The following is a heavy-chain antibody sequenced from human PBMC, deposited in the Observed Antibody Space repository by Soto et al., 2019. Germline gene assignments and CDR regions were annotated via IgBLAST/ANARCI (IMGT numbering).Heavy chain of an antibody. CDR2: VYQTVSA. D-gene: IGHD3-10*01. CDR3: ATGRGVRGVIITTYYYYGLDV. J-gene: IGHJ6*02. CDR1: GSSISSGFY. V-gene: IGHV4-38-2*01. Sequence: SETLSLTCAVSGSSISSGFYWACIRQTRGKGLGWVGSVYQTVSASYNPSLQSRVTISVDISKNHFSLKLSSVSAADTAVNYCATGRGVRGVIITTYYYYGLDVWGQGTTVTVSS.